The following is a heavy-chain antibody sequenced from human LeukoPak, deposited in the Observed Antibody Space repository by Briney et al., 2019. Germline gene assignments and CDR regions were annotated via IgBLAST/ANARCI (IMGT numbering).Heavy chain of an antibody. Sequence: GGSLRLSCAASGFTFSSYGMHWVRQAPGKGLEWLAFIPYDGSKKYYADSVKGRFTISRDNPKNTLYLQMNSLRAEDTAVYYCARIGPTTRDLFDYWGQGTLVTVSS. D-gene: IGHD4-17*01. CDR1: GFTFSSYG. J-gene: IGHJ4*02. CDR3: ARIGPTTRDLFDY. CDR2: IPYDGSKK. V-gene: IGHV3-30*19.